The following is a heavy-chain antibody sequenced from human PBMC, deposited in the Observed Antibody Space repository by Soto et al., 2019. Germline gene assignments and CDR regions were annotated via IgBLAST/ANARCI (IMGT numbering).Heavy chain of an antibody. CDR3: ARGLRYCSSTSCFRGGYYFDY. CDR1: GDSWTGYW. CDR2: IYPGDSDT. Sequence: ESVKISCKGAGDSWTGYWIGWVRQIPGKGLEWMGIIYPGDSDTRYSPSFQGQVTISADKSISTAYLQWSSLKASDTAMYYCARGLRYCSSTSCFRGGYYFDYWGQGTLVTVSS. D-gene: IGHD2-2*01. V-gene: IGHV5-51*01. J-gene: IGHJ4*02.